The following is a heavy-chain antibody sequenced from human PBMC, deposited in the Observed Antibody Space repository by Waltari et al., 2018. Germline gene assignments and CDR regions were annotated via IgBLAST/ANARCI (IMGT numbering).Heavy chain of an antibody. CDR3: AKDLFVAGTGDAFDI. CDR1: GFTCSSYA. Sequence: EVQLVESGGGLVQPGGSVRLSCAASGFTCSSYAMRWVRQAPGKGLEWVSAISGSGGSTYYADSVKGRFTISRDNSKNTLYLQMNSLRAEDTAVYYCAKDLFVAGTGDAFDIWGQGTMVTVSS. J-gene: IGHJ3*02. V-gene: IGHV3-23*04. CDR2: ISGSGGST. D-gene: IGHD6-19*01.